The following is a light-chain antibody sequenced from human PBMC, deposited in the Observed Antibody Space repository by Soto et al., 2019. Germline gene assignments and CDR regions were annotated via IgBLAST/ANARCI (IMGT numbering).Light chain of an antibody. V-gene: IGLV2-14*01. J-gene: IGLJ1*01. CDR2: DVT. CDR3: SSYTSSSTPYV. Sequence: QSVLTQPASVSGSPGQSITIPCTGTSSDVGGYNYVSWYQQHPVKAHKLMIYDVTNRPSGVSDRFSGSKSGNTASLTISGLQAEDEADYYCSSYTSSSTPYVFGTGTKVTV. CDR1: SSDVGGYNY.